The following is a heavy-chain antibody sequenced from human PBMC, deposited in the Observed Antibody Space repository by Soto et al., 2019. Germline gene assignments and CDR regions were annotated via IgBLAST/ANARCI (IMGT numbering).Heavy chain of an antibody. CDR2: INAGNGNT. J-gene: IGHJ6*02. CDR1: GYTFTSYA. CDR3: ASFKGGSSSPRYGMDV. Sequence: GASVKVSCKASGYTFTSYAMHWVRQAPGQRLEWMGWINAGNGNTKYSQKFQGRVTITRDTSASTAYMELSSLRSEDTAVYYCASFKGGSSSPRYGMDVWGQGTTVTVYS. D-gene: IGHD6-6*01. V-gene: IGHV1-3*01.